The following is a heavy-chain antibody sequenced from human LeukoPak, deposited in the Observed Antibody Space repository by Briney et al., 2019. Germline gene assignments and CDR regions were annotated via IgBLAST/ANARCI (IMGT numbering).Heavy chain of an antibody. CDR1: GYTFTGYY. V-gene: IGHV1-2*06. D-gene: IGHD5-18*01. J-gene: IGHJ4*02. Sequence: ASVKVSCKASGYTFTGYYMQWVRQAPGQGLEWMGRINPNSGGTNYAQKFQGRVTMTRDTSIRTAYMELSRLRSDDTAVYYCARGIQLWLKGHHGNDYWGQGTLVTVSS. CDR3: ARGIQLWLKGHHGNDY. CDR2: INPNSGGT.